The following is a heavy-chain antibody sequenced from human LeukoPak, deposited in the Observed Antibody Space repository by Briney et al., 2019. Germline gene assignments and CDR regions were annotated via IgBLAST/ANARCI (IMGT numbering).Heavy chain of an antibody. D-gene: IGHD6-13*01. CDR2: RYHSGTY. Sequence: TSETLSLTCSISGGSIGTYYWTWIRQPPGKGLEWIGFRYHSGTYNYNPSLKSRVTLSLDTSKNQFSLRLTSVTAADTAVYYCARRLAETGRYYFDFWGRGILVTVSS. CDR1: GGSIGTYY. CDR3: ARRLAETGRYYFDF. J-gene: IGHJ4*02. V-gene: IGHV4-59*08.